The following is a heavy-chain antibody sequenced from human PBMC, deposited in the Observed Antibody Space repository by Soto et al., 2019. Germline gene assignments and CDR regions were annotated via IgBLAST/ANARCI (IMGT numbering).Heavy chain of an antibody. V-gene: IGHV3-21*05. CDR3: ARASATTELLWFG. Sequence: GGSLRLSCAASGFTFSSYSMNWVRQAPGRGLEWVSYISSNYIYYADSVKGRFTISRDNAKNPLYLQMNSLRAEDTAVYYCARASATTELLWFGGGQGTLVTVSS. D-gene: IGHD3-10*01. J-gene: IGHJ4*02. CDR1: GFTFSSYS. CDR2: ISSNYI.